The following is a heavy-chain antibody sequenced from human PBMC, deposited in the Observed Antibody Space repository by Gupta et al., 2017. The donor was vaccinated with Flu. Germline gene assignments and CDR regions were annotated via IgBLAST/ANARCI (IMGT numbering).Heavy chain of an antibody. CDR2: ITATGDKT. CDR3: AKITKPASLDMNFGD. Sequence: VMSWVRQAPGKGLEWVSSITATGDKTYDADSVKGRFTISRDNSRNTLYLQMNSLTADDTAVYYCAKITKPASLDMNFGDWGQGALVTVSS. CDR1: V. V-gene: IGHV3-23*01. D-gene: IGHD2-2*03. J-gene: IGHJ4*02.